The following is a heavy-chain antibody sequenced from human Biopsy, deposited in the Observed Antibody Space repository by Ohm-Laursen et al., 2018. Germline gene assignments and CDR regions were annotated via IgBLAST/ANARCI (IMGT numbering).Heavy chain of an antibody. CDR3: AADINVWNVNY. Sequence: ASVKVFCKVSGYTLTELSMHWVRQVPGKGLEWMGGFAPENGKTVYAQNFQARVSLTEDTSTDTAYMELRSLRSEDTAVYYCAADINVWNVNYWGQGTQVTVSS. J-gene: IGHJ4*02. CDR1: GYTLTELS. V-gene: IGHV1-24*01. D-gene: IGHD1-1*01. CDR2: FAPENGKT.